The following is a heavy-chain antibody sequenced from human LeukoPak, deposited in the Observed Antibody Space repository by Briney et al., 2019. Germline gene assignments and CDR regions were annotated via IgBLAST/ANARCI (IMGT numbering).Heavy chain of an antibody. Sequence: PSETLSLTCTVSGGSISSYYWSWIRQPPGKGLEWIGYIYYSGSTNYNPSLKSRVTISVDTSKNQFSLKLSSVTVADTAVYYCARAGGYYYDSSGYPFDYWGQGTLVTVSS. J-gene: IGHJ4*02. CDR1: GGSISSYY. V-gene: IGHV4-59*01. CDR3: ARAGGYYYDSSGYPFDY. D-gene: IGHD3-22*01. CDR2: IYYSGST.